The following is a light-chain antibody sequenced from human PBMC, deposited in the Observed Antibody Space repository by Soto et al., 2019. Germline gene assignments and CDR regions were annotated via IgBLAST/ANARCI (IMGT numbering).Light chain of an antibody. CDR1: QSVSSY. CDR2: GAS. J-gene: IGKJ2*01. Sequence: EIVLTQSPATLSLSPGERATLSCRASQSVSSYLAWYQQKPGQAPRLLIYGASNRATDIPARFSGSGSGKDFTLTISILESEDFAVYYCQQRGNWPRTFGQGTKLEIK. V-gene: IGKV3-11*01. CDR3: QQRGNWPRT.